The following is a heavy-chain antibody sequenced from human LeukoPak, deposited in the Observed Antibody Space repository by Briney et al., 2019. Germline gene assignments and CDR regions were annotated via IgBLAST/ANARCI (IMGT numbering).Heavy chain of an antibody. J-gene: IGHJ5*02. Sequence: SETLSLTCTVSGGSISSSSYYWGWIRQPPGKGLEWIGSIYYSGSTYYNPSLKSRVTISVDMSKNQFSLKLSSVTAADTAVYYCARGGRAWFWFDPWGQGTLVTVSS. CDR2: IYYSGST. D-gene: IGHD3-22*01. CDR1: GGSISSSSYY. V-gene: IGHV4-39*07. CDR3: ARGGRAWFWFDP.